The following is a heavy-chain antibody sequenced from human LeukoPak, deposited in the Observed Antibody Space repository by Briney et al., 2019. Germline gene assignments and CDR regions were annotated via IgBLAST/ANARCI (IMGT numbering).Heavy chain of an antibody. Sequence: GGSLRLSCAASEFTFSIYAMSWVRQAPGRGLEWVASITSTGESTWYEGSVKGRFTISRDNSKYTVYLQMNSLRAEDTAIYYCAKDRPNYFGTNGHYYRPDGDFWGQGTLVTVS. V-gene: IGHV3-23*01. D-gene: IGHD3-22*01. CDR1: EFTFSIYA. CDR2: ITSTGEST. CDR3: AKDRPNYFGTNGHYYRPDGDF. J-gene: IGHJ4*02.